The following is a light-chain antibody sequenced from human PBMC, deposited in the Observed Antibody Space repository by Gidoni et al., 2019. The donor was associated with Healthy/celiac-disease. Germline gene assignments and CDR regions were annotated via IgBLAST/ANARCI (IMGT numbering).Light chain of an antibody. V-gene: IGKV3-11*01. J-gene: IGKJ3*01. Sequence: EIVLTQSQATLSLSPGERATLSCRASQSVSSYLALYQQKPVQAPRFLSYDASNSATGIPARFSGSGSGTDFNLTISSLEPEDFAVYYCHQRSNWPMITFGPXTKVDIK. CDR1: QSVSSY. CDR3: HQRSNWPMIT. CDR2: DAS.